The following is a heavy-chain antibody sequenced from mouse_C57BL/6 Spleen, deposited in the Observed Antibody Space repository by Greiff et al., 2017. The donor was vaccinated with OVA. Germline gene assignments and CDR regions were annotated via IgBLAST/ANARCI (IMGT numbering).Heavy chain of an antibody. Sequence: EVQRVESGGGLVKPGGSLKLSCAASGFTFSDYGMHWVRQAPEKGLEWVAYISSGSSTIYYADTVKGRFTISRDNAKNTLFLQMTSLRSEDTAMYYCARDYYGSSYEWFAYWGQGTLVTVSA. J-gene: IGHJ3*01. CDR3: ARDYYGSSYEWFAY. CDR2: ISSGSSTI. V-gene: IGHV5-17*01. CDR1: GFTFSDYG. D-gene: IGHD1-1*01.